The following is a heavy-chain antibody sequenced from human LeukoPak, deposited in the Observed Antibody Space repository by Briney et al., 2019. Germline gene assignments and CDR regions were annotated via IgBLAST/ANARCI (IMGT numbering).Heavy chain of an antibody. Sequence: GGSLRLSCAASGFTVSSTYMSWVRQAPGKGLEWVSVIYSGGSTYYADSVKGRFTISRDNSKNTLYLQMNGLRAEDTAIYYCAKDLGSYYNPDQWGQGVLVTVST. CDR1: GFTVSSTY. V-gene: IGHV3-53*01. CDR2: IYSGGST. CDR3: AKDLGSYYNPDQ. J-gene: IGHJ4*02. D-gene: IGHD1-26*01.